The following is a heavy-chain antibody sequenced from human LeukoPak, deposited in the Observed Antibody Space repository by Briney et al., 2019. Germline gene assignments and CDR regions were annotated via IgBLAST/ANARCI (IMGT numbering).Heavy chain of an antibody. CDR3: ARAVYDYTWGSYRFDY. CDR2: IYYSGST. V-gene: IGHV4-31*03. CDR1: GGSISSGGYY. J-gene: IGHJ4*02. D-gene: IGHD3-16*02. Sequence: PSQTLSLTCTVSGGSISSGGYYWSWIRQHPGKGLEWIGFIYYSGSTYYNPSLKSRVTFSVDTSKNQFSLKLSSVNAADTAVYYCARAVYDYTWGSYRFDYWGQGTLVTVSS.